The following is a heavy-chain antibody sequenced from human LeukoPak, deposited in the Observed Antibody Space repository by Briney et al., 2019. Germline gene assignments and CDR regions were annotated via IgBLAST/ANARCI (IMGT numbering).Heavy chain of an antibody. CDR1: GFTFSSYG. J-gene: IGHJ4*02. D-gene: IGHD3-22*01. CDR2: IRYDGSNK. V-gene: IGHV3-30*02. CDR3: AKEGDLDMIVVWYFDY. Sequence: PGGSLRLSCAASGFTFSSYGMHWVRQAPGKGLEWVAFIRYDGSNKYYADSVKGRFTISRDNSKNTLYLQMNSLRAEDTAVYYCAKEGDLDMIVVWYFDYWGQGTLVTVSS.